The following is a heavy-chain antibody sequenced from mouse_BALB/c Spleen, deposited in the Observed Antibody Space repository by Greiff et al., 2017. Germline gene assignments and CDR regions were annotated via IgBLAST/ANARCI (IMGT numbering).Heavy chain of an antibody. CDR1: GYSFTGYY. Sequence: EVKLMESGPELVKPGASVKISCKASGYSFTGYYMHWVKQSPENSLEWIGEINPSTGGTSYNQKFKGKATLTVDKSSSTAYMQLKSLTSEESAVYYSTRWDDYEGAYAMENWGQGTSVTASS. D-gene: IGHD2-4*01. J-gene: IGHJ4*01. CDR2: INPSTGGT. V-gene: IGHV1-43*01. CDR3: TRWDDYEGAYAMEN.